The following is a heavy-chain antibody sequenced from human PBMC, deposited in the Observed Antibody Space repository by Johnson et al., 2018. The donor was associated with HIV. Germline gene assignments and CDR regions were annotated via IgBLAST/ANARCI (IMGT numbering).Heavy chain of an antibody. CDR2: IKYDASEK. CDR1: GFTFRTYW. Sequence: VQLVESGGGLVQPGGSLRLSCAASGFTFRTYWMAWVRQAPEKGPEWVANIKYDASEKYYVDSVKGRFTISRDNAKNSLYLEMSSLRAEDTAVYFCARDLPDYYGTGWDAFDIWGQGTVVTVSS. V-gene: IGHV3-7*05. CDR3: ARDLPDYYGTGWDAFDI. D-gene: IGHD3-10*01. J-gene: IGHJ3*02.